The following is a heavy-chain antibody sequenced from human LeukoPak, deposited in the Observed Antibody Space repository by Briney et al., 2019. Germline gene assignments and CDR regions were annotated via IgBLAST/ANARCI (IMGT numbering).Heavy chain of an antibody. CDR3: ARVLDYYDSSGFAFDI. V-gene: IGHV4-4*02. CDR1: GGSISSSNW. D-gene: IGHD3-22*01. J-gene: IGHJ3*02. CDR2: IYHSGST. Sequence: SETLSLTCAVSGGSISSSNWWSWVRQPPGKGLEWIGEIYHSGSTNYNPSLKSRVTISVDKSKNQFSLKLSSVTAADTAVYYCARVLDYYDSSGFAFDIWGQGTMVTVSS.